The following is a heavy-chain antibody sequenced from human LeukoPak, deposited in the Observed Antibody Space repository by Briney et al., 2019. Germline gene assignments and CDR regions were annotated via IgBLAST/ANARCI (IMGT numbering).Heavy chain of an antibody. J-gene: IGHJ4*02. CDR2: IYYSGST. CDR1: GGSISSSSYY. V-gene: IGHV4-39*01. Sequence: SETLSLTCTVSGGSISSSSYYWGWIRQPPGKGLEWIGSIYYSGSTYYNPSLKSRVTISVDTSKNQFSLKLSFVNAADTAVYYCAGQGGGGFDYWGQGTLVTVSS. CDR3: AGQGGGGFDY. D-gene: IGHD2-15*01.